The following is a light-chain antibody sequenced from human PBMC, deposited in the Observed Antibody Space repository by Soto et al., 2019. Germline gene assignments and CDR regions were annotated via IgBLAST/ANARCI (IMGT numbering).Light chain of an antibody. Sequence: DIVMTQSPLSLPVTPGEPASISCRSSQSLLHSNGYNSLEWYLQKPGQSPQLLIYLGSNRSSGVPDRFSGSGSGTDFTLKISRVEAEDVGVYYCMQALQTPLTFGPGTKVDIK. V-gene: IGKV2-28*01. CDR1: QSLLHSNGYNS. CDR3: MQALQTPLT. CDR2: LGS. J-gene: IGKJ3*01.